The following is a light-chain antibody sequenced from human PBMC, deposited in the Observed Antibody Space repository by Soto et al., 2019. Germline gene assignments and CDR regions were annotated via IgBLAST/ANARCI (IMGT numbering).Light chain of an antibody. V-gene: IGKV3D-15*01. CDR2: GAS. CDR1: QSVSSN. Sequence: EIVMTQSPATLSVSPGERATRCCRASQSVSSNLAWYQQKPGQAPRLLIYGASTRATGIPARFSGSGSGTEFTLTISSLQSEDFAVYNCQQYNKWPRTFGQGTKVDIK. J-gene: IGKJ2*01. CDR3: QQYNKWPRT.